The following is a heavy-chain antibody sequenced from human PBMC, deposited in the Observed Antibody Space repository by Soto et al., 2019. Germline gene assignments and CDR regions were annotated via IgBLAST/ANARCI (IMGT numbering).Heavy chain of an antibody. J-gene: IGHJ2*01. CDR2: IGDAGGSR. Sequence: GGSLRLSCAASGFTFSNYAMTWVRQAPGKGLEWVSSIGDAGGSRYYADSVKGRFTISRDNSKNALYLQMNSLTTEDTAVYYCAKVGGRGWYSDWYFDRWGRGTRVTVAS. V-gene: IGHV3-23*01. CDR1: GFTFSNYA. D-gene: IGHD6-19*01. CDR3: AKVGGRGWYSDWYFDR.